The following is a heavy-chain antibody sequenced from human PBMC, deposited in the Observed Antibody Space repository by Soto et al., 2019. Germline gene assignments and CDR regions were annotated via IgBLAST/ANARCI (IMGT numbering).Heavy chain of an antibody. J-gene: IGHJ5*02. D-gene: IGHD6-13*01. CDR3: ARGVAAAANWFDP. Sequence: PLETLSLTCTVSGGSISSYYWSWIRQPPGKGLEWIGYIYYSGSTNYNPSLKSRVTISVDTSKNQFPLKLSSVTAADTAVYYCARGVAAAANWFDPWGQGTLVTVSS. V-gene: IGHV4-59*01. CDR1: GGSISSYY. CDR2: IYYSGST.